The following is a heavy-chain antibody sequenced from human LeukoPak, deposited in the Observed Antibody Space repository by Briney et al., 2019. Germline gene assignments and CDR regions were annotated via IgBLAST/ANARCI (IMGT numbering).Heavy chain of an antibody. CDR1: GGSISSSSYY. D-gene: IGHD3-10*01. J-gene: IGHJ5*02. CDR2: IYYSGST. V-gene: IGHV4-39*07. CDR3: ARDNYYGSGSYLDP. Sequence: SETLSLTCTVSGGSISSSSYYWGWIRQPPGKGLEWIGSIYYSGSTYYNPSLKSRVTISVDTSKNQFSLKLSSVTAADTAVYYCARDNYYGSGSYLDPWGQGTLVTVSS.